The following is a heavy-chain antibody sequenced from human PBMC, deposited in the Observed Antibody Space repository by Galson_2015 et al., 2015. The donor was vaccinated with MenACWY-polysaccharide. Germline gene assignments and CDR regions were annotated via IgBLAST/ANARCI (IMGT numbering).Heavy chain of an antibody. CDR1: GFAFYRYG. CDR3: ARDYITYCGSDCPFGY. V-gene: IGHV3-30*03. D-gene: IGHD2-21*02. CDR2: ISSDGDNK. J-gene: IGHJ4*02. Sequence: LRLSCAASGFAFYRYGLHWVRQAPGKGLEWVALISSDGDNKSHADSMRGRFTISRDNARNTLCLQMNSLTPDDTAVYFCARDYITYCGSDCPFGYWGQGTLVIVSS.